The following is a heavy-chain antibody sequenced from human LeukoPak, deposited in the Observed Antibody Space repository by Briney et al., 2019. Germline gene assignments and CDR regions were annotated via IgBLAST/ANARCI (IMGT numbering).Heavy chain of an antibody. Sequence: LETLSPPCTVSGGSLSSYYWGWIRQPPGEGPGGVGYIYLHGSTNYNPSLKSRVTISVDTSKNQFSLKLSSVTAADTAVYYCARDTMVRGIWRYQPSYYFDYWGQGTLVTVSS. D-gene: IGHD3-10*01. V-gene: IGHV4-59*01. CDR2: IYLHGST. J-gene: IGHJ4*02. CDR3: ARDTMVRGIWRYQPSYYFDY. CDR1: GGSLSSYY.